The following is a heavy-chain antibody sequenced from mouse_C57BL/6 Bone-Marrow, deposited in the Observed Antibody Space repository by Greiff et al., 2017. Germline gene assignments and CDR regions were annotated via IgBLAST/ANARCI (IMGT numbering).Heavy chain of an antibody. V-gene: IGHV1-50*01. J-gene: IGHJ4*01. Sequence: QVHVKQSGAELVKPGASVKLSCKASGYTFTSYWMQWVKQRPGQGLEWIGEIDPSDSYTNYNQKFKGKATLTVDTSSSTAYMQLSSLTSEDSAVYYCARSAMDYWGQGTSVTVSS. CDR2: IDPSDSYT. CDR3: ARSAMDY. CDR1: GYTFTSYW.